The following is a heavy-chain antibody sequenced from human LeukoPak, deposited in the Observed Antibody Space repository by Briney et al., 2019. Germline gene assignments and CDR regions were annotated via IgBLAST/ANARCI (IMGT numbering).Heavy chain of an antibody. Sequence: GGSLRLSCAASGFTFSSYWMNWARQAPGKGLEWVASINHNGNVNYYVDSVKGRFTISRDNAKNSLYLQMDSLRAEDTAVYFCARERPLDYWGQGTLVTVSS. J-gene: IGHJ4*02. V-gene: IGHV3-7*01. CDR2: INHNGNVN. CDR1: GFTFSSYW. CDR3: ARERPLDY.